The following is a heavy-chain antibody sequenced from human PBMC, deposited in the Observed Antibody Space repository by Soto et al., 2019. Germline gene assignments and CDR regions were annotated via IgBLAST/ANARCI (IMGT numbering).Heavy chain of an antibody. CDR2: ISSSSSTI. J-gene: IGHJ6*02. CDR1: GLTFSSYS. CDR3: ARQKDSSGYYYYYYGMDV. Sequence: GGSLRLSCAAAGLTFSSYSMNWVRKATGKGLEWVSYISSSSSTIYYADSVKGRFTISRDNAKNSLYLQMNSLRDEDTAVYYCARQKDSSGYYYYYYGMDVWGQGTTVTVSS. D-gene: IGHD3-22*01. V-gene: IGHV3-48*02.